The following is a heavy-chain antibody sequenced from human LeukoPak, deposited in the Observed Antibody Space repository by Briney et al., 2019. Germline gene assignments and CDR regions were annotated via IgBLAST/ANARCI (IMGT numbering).Heavy chain of an antibody. CDR2: MYHSGST. V-gene: IGHV4-38-2*02. Sequence: SETLSLTCTVSGYSISSGYYWGWIRQPPGKGLEWIESMYHSGSTYYNPSLKSRVTMSVDTSKNQFSLKLSSVTAADTAVYYCARGTILGVIANWGQGTLVTVSS. CDR3: ARGTILGVIAN. CDR1: GYSISSGYY. J-gene: IGHJ4*02. D-gene: IGHD3-16*02.